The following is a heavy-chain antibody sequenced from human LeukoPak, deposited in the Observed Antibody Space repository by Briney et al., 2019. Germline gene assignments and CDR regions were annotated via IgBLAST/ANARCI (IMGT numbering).Heavy chain of an antibody. CDR3: ARGSAILTAPLDY. Sequence: ASVTVSCKASGGTFSSYAISWVRQAPGQGLEWMGRIIPILGIASYAQKFQGRVTITADKSTSTAYMELSSLRSEDTAVYYCARGSAILTAPLDYWGQEPWSPSPQ. D-gene: IGHD3-9*01. CDR2: IIPILGIA. J-gene: IGHJ4*01. CDR1: GGTFSSYA. V-gene: IGHV1-69*04.